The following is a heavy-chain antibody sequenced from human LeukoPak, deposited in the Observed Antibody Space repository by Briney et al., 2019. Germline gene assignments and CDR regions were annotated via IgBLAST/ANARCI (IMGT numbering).Heavy chain of an antibody. Sequence: SETLSLTCAVYGGSFSGYYWSWIRQPPGKGLEWIGEINHSGSTNYNPSLKSRVTISVDTSKNQFSLKLSSVTAADTAVYYCARVWGFSYYVGAFDIWGQGTMVTVSS. CDR2: INHSGST. V-gene: IGHV4-34*01. CDR1: GGSFSGYY. D-gene: IGHD3-10*02. J-gene: IGHJ3*02. CDR3: ARVWGFSYYVGAFDI.